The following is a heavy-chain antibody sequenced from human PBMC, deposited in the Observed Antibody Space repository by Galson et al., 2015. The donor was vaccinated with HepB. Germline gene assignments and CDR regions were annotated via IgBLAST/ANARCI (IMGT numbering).Heavy chain of an antibody. CDR3: ARDGLDYGDYGDAFDI. CDR1: GFTFSSYA. V-gene: IGHV3-30*04. J-gene: IGHJ3*02. D-gene: IGHD4-17*01. CDR2: ISYDGSNK. Sequence: SLRLSCAASGFTFSSYAMHWVRQAPGKGLEWVAVISYDGSNKYYADSVKGRFTISRDNSKNTLYLQMNSLRAEDTAVYYCARDGLDYGDYGDAFDIWGQGTMVTVSS.